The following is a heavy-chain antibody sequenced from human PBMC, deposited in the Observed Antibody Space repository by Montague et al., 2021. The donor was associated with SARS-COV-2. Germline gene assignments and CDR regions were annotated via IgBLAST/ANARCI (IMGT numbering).Heavy chain of an antibody. V-gene: IGHV4-38-2*02. Sequence: SETLSLTCTVSGYSISSGYYWGWTRQPPGKGLEWIGSIYHSGSTXXNPSLKSRVTISVDTSKNQFSLKLSSVTAADTAVYYCARVRSITMIVVVITPMGWFDPWGQGTLVTVSS. D-gene: IGHD3-22*01. CDR2: IYHSGST. J-gene: IGHJ5*02. CDR1: GYSISSGYY. CDR3: ARVRSITMIVVVITPMGWFDP.